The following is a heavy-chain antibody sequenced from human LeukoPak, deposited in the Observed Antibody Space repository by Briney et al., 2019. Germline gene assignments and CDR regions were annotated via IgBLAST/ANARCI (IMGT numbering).Heavy chain of an antibody. CDR3: AKVITFGGVID. D-gene: IGHD3-16*01. Sequence: PGGSLRLSCAASGFTFDDYAMHWVRQAPGKGLEWVSGISGSGGSTYYADSVKGRFTISRDNSKNTLYLQMNSLRAEDTAVYYCAKVITFGGVIDWGQGTLVTVPS. J-gene: IGHJ4*02. CDR2: ISGSGGST. CDR1: GFTFDDYA. V-gene: IGHV3-23*01.